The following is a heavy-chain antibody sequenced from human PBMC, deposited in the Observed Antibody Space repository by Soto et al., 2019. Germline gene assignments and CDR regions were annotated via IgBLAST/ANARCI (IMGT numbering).Heavy chain of an antibody. V-gene: IGHV3-30*18. CDR3: AKTVHSSGYYGDAFDI. CDR1: GFTFSSYG. D-gene: IGHD3-22*01. Sequence: GSLRLSCAASGFTFSSYGMHWVRQAPGKGLEWVAVISYDGSNKYYADSVKGRFTISRDNSKNTLYLQMNSLRAEDTAVYYCAKTVHSSGYYGDAFDIWGQGTMVTVSS. CDR2: ISYDGSNK. J-gene: IGHJ3*02.